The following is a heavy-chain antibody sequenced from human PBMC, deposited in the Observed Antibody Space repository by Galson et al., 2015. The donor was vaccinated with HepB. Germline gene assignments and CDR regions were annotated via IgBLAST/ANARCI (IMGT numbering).Heavy chain of an antibody. CDR1: GFTFSSYG. Sequence: SLRLSCAASGFTFSSYGMHWVRQAPGKGLEWVAVIWYDGSNKYYADSVKGRFTISRDNSKNTLYLQMNSLRAEDTAVYYCARGASPYYYGSGSYNWFDPWGQGTLVTVPS. CDR2: IWYDGSNK. CDR3: ARGASPYYYGSGSYNWFDP. V-gene: IGHV3-33*08. J-gene: IGHJ5*02. D-gene: IGHD3-10*01.